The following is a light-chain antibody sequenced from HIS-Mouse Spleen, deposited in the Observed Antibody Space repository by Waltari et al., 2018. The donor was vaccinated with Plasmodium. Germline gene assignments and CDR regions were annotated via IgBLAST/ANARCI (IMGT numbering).Light chain of an antibody. CDR1: SQSVSSN. CDR2: SYSDSDK. J-gene: IGLJ3*02. CDR3: MIWPSNASGV. V-gene: IGLV5-37*01. Sequence: VMTQSPATLSVSPGERATLSCRASQSVSSNLAWYQQKPGSPPRYLLYSYSDSDKGQVSGVPSRCAGSKDASANTGILLTSGLQSEDEADYYCMIWPSNASGVFGGGTKLTVL.